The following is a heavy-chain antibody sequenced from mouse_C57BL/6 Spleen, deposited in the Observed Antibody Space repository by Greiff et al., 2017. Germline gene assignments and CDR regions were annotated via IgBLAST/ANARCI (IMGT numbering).Heavy chain of an antibody. Sequence: EVQLVESGGGLVKPGGSLKLSCAASGFTFSDYGMHWVRQAPERGLEWVAYISSGSSTIYYADTVKGRFTISRDNAKNTRFLQMTSLRSEYTAMYYCAKDYYGRYWGQGTSGTVSS. J-gene: IGHJ4*01. CDR1: GFTFSDYG. CDR3: AKDYYGRY. CDR2: ISSGSSTI. D-gene: IGHD1-1*01. V-gene: IGHV5-17*01.